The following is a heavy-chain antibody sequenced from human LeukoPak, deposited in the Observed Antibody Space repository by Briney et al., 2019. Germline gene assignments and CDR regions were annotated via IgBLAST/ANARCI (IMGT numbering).Heavy chain of an antibody. CDR2: ISYDGNKK. CDR1: GFTFSSYG. CDR3: AKVDSTSWYYFDY. D-gene: IGHD6-13*01. J-gene: IGHJ4*02. V-gene: IGHV3-30*18. Sequence: GGSLRLSCAASGFTFSSYGMHWVRQAPGKGLEWVAVISYDGNKKYYADSVKGRFTISRDNSKNTLYLQMNSLRAEDTAVYYCAKVDSTSWYYFDYWGQGTLVTVSS.